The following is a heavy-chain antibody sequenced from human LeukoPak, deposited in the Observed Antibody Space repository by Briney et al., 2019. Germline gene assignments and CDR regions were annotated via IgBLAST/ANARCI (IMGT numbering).Heavy chain of an antibody. Sequence: GESLKISCQGSGYSFNSYWIDWVRQTPGKGLEWMGIIYPGASDTRYSPSFQGQVTISADKSISTPYLQWSSLKASDTAMYYCATLRRSGLFDYWGQGTLVTVSS. V-gene: IGHV5-51*01. J-gene: IGHJ4*02. CDR2: IYPGASDT. CDR1: GYSFNSYW. D-gene: IGHD3-10*01. CDR3: ATLRRSGLFDY.